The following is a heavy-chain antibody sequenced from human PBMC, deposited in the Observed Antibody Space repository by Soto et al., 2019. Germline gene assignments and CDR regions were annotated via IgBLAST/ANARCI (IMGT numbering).Heavy chain of an antibody. V-gene: IGHV3-21*01. CDR2: ITNRGTHT. J-gene: IGHJ5*01. CDR3: ARAHEVAWFDS. Sequence: EVQLVESGGGLAKPGESLRLSCAASGFSFSSYTMNWVRQAPGKGLPWVSSITNRGTHTYSADSVKGRFTIFRDNDKNSLYRQVNNLRAEDTGIYFCARAHEVAWFDSWGLGTLVTVTS. CDR1: GFSFSSYT. D-gene: IGHD2-15*01.